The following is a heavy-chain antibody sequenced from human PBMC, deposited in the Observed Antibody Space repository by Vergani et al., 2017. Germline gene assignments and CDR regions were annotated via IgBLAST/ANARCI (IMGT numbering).Heavy chain of an antibody. J-gene: IGHJ1*01. Sequence: QVHLVESGGGVVQPGRSLILSCVVSGFTSSYYGMHWVRQAPGKGLEWVAVISYDGTQKYYADSVKGRFTISRDNSKSTLYLQMNSLRTEDTAVYYCATKXCGTPGCQIGYFREWGQGTLVTVSS. CDR1: GFTSSYYG. V-gene: IGHV3-30*03. CDR2: ISYDGTQK. CDR3: ATKXCGTPGCQIGYFRE. D-gene: IGHD1-1*01.